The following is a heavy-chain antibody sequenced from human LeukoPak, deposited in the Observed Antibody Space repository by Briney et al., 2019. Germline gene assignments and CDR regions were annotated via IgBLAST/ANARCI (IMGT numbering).Heavy chain of an antibody. D-gene: IGHD3-16*02. V-gene: IGHV4-61*02. Sequence: PSETLSLTCTVSGGSISSGSYYWSWIRQPAGKGLEWIGRIYTSGSTNYNPSLKSRVTISVDTSKNQFSLKLSSVTAADTAVYYCASHVWGSYRIDYWGQGTLVTVSS. CDR3: ASHVWGSYRIDY. CDR1: GGSISSGSYY. CDR2: IYTSGST. J-gene: IGHJ4*02.